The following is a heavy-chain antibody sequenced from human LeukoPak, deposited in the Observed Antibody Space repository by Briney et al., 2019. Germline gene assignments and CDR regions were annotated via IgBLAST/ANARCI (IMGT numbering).Heavy chain of an antibody. CDR3: ARSSDYSSAWPFDY. CDR2: VYYSGST. CDR1: GGSISSYY. J-gene: IGHJ4*02. V-gene: IGHV4-59*01. D-gene: IGHD6-19*01. Sequence: IPSETLSLTCTVSGGSISSYYWSWIRQPPGKGLEWVRYVYYSGSTIYNPSLKSRVTISVDTSKNQFSLKLSSMTAADTAVYYCARSSDYSSAWPFDYWGQGTLVTVSS.